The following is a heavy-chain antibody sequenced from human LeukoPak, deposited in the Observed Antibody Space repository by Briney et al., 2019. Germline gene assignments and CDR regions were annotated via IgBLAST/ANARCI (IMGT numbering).Heavy chain of an antibody. CDR3: ARSVDILTGYSFDY. J-gene: IGHJ4*02. CDR1: GGSVSSGGYY. Sequence: SQTLSLTCTVSGGSVSSGGYYWSWIRQPPGKGLEWIGYIYHSGSTYYNPSLKSRVTISVDRSKNQFSLKLSSVTAADTAVYYCARSVDILTGYSFDYWGQGTLVTVSS. D-gene: IGHD3-9*01. V-gene: IGHV4-30-2*02. CDR2: IYHSGST.